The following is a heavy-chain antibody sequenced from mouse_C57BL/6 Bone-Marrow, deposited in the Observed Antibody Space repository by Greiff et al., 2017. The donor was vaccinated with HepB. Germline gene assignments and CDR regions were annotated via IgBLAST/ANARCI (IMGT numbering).Heavy chain of an antibody. D-gene: IGHD2-4*01. CDR3: ARGGYEYAGAYAMDY. V-gene: IGHV5-4*01. Sequence: VQLKESGGGLVKPGGSLKLSCAASGFTFSSYAMSWVRQTPEKRLEWVATISDGGSYTYYPDNVKGRFTISRDNAKNNLYLQMSHLKSEDTAMYYCARGGYEYAGAYAMDYWGQRTSVTVSS. J-gene: IGHJ4*01. CDR2: ISDGGSYT. CDR1: GFTFSSYA.